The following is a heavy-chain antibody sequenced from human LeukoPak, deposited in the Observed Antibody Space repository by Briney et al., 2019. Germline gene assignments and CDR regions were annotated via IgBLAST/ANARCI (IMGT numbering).Heavy chain of an antibody. CDR2: IYPDDSDT. CDR1: GYSFTTDY. Sequence: GESLKISCKGSGYSFTTDYIGWVRQMPGKGLGWMGIIYPDDSDTTYSPSFQGQVTISVDKSITTAFLQWSSLKASDTAMYYCARQAYANNLDAFDIWGQGTMVTVSS. D-gene: IGHD2-8*01. V-gene: IGHV5-51*01. J-gene: IGHJ3*02. CDR3: ARQAYANNLDAFDI.